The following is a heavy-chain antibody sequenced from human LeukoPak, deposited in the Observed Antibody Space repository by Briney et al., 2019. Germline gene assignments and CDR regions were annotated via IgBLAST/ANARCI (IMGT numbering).Heavy chain of an antibody. CDR1: GFTFSSYA. J-gene: IGHJ4*02. CDR3: AKDRVVVVPSGIDY. CDR2: ISGSGGST. V-gene: IGHV3-23*01. Sequence: GGSPRLSCAASGFTFSSYAMSWVRQAPGKGLEWVSAISGSGGSTYYADSVKGRFTIPRDNSKNTLYLQMNSLRAEDTAVYYCAKDRVVVVPSGIDYWGQGTLVTVSS. D-gene: IGHD3-22*01.